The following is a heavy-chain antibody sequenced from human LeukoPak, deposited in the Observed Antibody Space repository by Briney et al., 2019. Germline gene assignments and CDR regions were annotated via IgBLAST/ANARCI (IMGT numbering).Heavy chain of an antibody. J-gene: IGHJ3*02. V-gene: IGHV3-23*01. CDR1: GFTFSSYA. CDR3: AKGIAARPDAFDI. D-gene: IGHD6-6*01. CDR2: ISGSGGST. Sequence: PGGSLRLSCAASGFTFSSYAMSWVRQAPGKGLGWVSAISGSGGSTYYADSVKGRFTISRDNSKNTLYLQMNSLRAEDTAVYYCAKGIAARPDAFDIWGQGTMVTVSS.